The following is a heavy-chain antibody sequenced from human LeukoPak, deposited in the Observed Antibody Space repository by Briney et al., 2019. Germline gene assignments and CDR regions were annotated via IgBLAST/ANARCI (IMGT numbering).Heavy chain of an antibody. CDR2: INHSGST. J-gene: IGHJ5*02. Sequence: PSETLSLTCAVYGGSFSGYYWSWIRQPPGKGLEWIGEINHSGSTNYNPSLKSRVTISVDTSKNQFSLKLSSVTAADTAVYYCARGAVIFGSAPGGQEPRVTVPS. V-gene: IGHV4-34*01. CDR1: GGSFSGYY. CDR3: ARGAVIFGSAP. D-gene: IGHD2-2*01.